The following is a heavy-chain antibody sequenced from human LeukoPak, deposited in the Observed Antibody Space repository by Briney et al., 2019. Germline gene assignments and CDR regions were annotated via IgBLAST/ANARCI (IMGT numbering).Heavy chain of an antibody. V-gene: IGHV3-53*01. J-gene: IGHJ4*02. CDR1: GFTVSSNY. D-gene: IGHD3-22*01. Sequence: GGSLRLSCAASGFTVSSNYMNWVRQAPGKGLEWVSVIYSTGTTYYAGSVKGRFTTSRDNSKNTLYLQMNSLRVEDTAVYYCAREGGENSYYDSSGVDYWGQGTLVTVSS. CDR2: IYSTGTT. CDR3: AREGGENSYYDSSGVDY.